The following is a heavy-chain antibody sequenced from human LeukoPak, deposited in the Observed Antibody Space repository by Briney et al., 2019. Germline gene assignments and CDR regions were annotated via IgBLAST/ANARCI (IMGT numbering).Heavy chain of an antibody. J-gene: IGHJ5*02. CDR1: GGSISSYD. Sequence: SETLSLTCTVSGGSISSYDWSWIRQPPGKGLEWIGYIYYSGSTNYNPSLKSRVTISVDTSKNQFSLKLSSVTAADTAVYYCARSLRFGENSPVAWGQGTLVTVPS. D-gene: IGHD3-10*01. CDR3: ARSLRFGENSPVA. V-gene: IGHV4-59*01. CDR2: IYYSGST.